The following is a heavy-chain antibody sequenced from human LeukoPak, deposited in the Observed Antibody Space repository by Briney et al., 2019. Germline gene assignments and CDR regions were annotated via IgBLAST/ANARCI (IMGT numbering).Heavy chain of an antibody. CDR1: GYTFTGYY. Sequence: ASVKVSCKASGYTFTGYYMHWVRQAPGQGLEWMGWINPNSGDTTFAQKFQGRVTMTRDTSISTAFMELSRLRSDYTAVYYCARDQVARDIVVVLTATGTIDYWGQGTLVTVSS. V-gene: IGHV1-2*02. J-gene: IGHJ4*02. D-gene: IGHD2-15*01. CDR2: INPNSGDT. CDR3: ARDQVARDIVVVLTATGTIDY.